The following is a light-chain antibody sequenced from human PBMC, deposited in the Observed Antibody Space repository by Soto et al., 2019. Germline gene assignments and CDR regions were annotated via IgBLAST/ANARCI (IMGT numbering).Light chain of an antibody. Sequence: SYELTQPPSVSVSPGQTASITCSGDKLGDKYACWYQQKPGQSPVLVIYQDSKRPSGIPERFSGSNSGNTATLTISGTQAMDEADYYCQAWDSEGVFGTGTKLTVL. CDR3: QAWDSEGV. CDR1: KLGDKY. CDR2: QDS. V-gene: IGLV3-1*01. J-gene: IGLJ1*01.